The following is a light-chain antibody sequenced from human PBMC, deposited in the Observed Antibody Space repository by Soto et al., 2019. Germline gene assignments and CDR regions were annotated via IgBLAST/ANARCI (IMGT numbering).Light chain of an antibody. CDR1: SGSVSTANN. Sequence: QAVVTQESSLSVSPGGTVTLTCGLISGSVSTANNPNWYLQTPGQAPRTLIYSITTRSSGVPDRFSGSILGNKAALTITGAQADDESDYYCALFMGNGISVFGTGTKVTVL. V-gene: IGLV8-61*01. J-gene: IGLJ1*01. CDR3: ALFMGNGISV. CDR2: SIT.